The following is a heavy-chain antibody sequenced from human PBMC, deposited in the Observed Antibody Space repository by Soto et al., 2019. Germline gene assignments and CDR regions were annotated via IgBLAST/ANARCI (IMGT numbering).Heavy chain of an antibody. V-gene: IGHV4-34*01. J-gene: IGHJ3*02. CDR3: ARGLLGLRGSDAFAI. CDR1: GGSFSGYY. D-gene: IGHD3-16*01. CDR2: VNHSGST. Sequence: QVQLQQWGAGLLKPSETLSLTSTVYGGSFSGYYWSWIRQNPGKGLEWIGEVNHSGSTNYNPSLMSRVTISVDTSKYRCSLKLSSVTAADTAVYYCARGLLGLRGSDAFAIWGQGTMVIVSS.